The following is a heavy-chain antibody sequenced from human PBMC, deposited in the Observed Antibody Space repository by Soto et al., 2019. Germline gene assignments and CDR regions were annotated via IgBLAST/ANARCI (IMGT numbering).Heavy chain of an antibody. D-gene: IGHD2-2*01. V-gene: IGHV1-18*01. CDR2: ISAYNGNT. CDR3: ARDRRYCSSTSCYATPYGY. Sequence: ASVKVSCQASGYTLSSYGISWVRQAPGQGLEWMGWISAYNGNTNYAQKLQGRVTMTTDTSTSTAYMELRSLRSDDTAVYYCARDRRYCSSTSCYATPYGYWGQGTLVTVSS. J-gene: IGHJ4*02. CDR1: GYTLSSYG.